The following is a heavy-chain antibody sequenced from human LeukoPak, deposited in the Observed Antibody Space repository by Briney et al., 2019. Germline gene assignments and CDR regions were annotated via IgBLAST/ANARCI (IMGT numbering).Heavy chain of an antibody. D-gene: IGHD6-6*01. J-gene: IGHJ6*03. CDR2: FDPEDGEK. CDR1: GYTVTELS. V-gene: IGHV1-24*01. CDR3: AARGSSSSGFGYMDV. Sequence: ASVKVSCKVSGYTVTELSMQWVRQAPGKGLEWMGGFDPEDGEKMYAQKFQGRVTMTEDTSTDTAYMELSSLRSEDTAVYYCAARGSSSSGFGYMDVWGKGTTVTVSS.